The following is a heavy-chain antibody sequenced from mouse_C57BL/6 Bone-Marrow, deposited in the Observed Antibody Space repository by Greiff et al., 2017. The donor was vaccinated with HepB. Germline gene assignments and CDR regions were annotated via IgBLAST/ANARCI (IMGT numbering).Heavy chain of an antibody. V-gene: IGHV1-64*01. CDR3: ARERGGAWLLRY. D-gene: IGHD2-3*01. J-gene: IGHJ2*01. CDR1: GYTFTSYW. CDR2: IHPNSGST. Sequence: QVQLQQPGAELVKPGASVKLSCKASGYTFTSYWMHWVKQRPGQGLEWIGRIHPNSGSTNYNEKFKSKATLTVDKSSSTAYMQLSSLTSEDSAVYYCARERGGAWLLRYWGQGTTLTVSS.